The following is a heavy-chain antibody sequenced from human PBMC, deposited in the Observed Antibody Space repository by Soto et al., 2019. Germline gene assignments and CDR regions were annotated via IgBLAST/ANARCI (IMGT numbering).Heavy chain of an antibody. V-gene: IGHV3-23*01. J-gene: IGHJ5*02. CDR2: ISGSGGST. D-gene: IGHD6-13*01. CDR3: AKDGESAAAVNWFDP. CDR1: GFTFSSYA. Sequence: VGSLRLSCAASGFTFSSYAMSWVRQAPWKGLEWVSAISGSGGSTYYADSVKGRFTISRDNSKNTLYLQMNSLRAEDTAVYYCAKDGESAAAVNWFDPWGRGTLVTVSS.